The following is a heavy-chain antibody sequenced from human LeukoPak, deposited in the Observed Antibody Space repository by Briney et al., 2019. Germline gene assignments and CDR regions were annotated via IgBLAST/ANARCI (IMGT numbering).Heavy chain of an antibody. CDR2: ISGSGGST. Sequence: GGSLRLSCAASGFTFSSYAMSWVRQAPGKGLEWVSAISGSGGSTYYADSVKGRFTISGDNSKNTLYLQMNSLRAEDTAVYYCAKSPTHPRTFDYWGQGTQVTVSS. CDR3: AKSPTHPRTFDY. V-gene: IGHV3-23*01. CDR1: GFTFSSYA. J-gene: IGHJ4*02. D-gene: IGHD4-17*01.